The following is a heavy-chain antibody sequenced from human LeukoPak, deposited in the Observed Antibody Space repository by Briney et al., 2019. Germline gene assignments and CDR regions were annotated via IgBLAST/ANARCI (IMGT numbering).Heavy chain of an antibody. J-gene: IGHJ4*02. CDR2: ISPTGSTT. Sequence: GGSLRLSCTASGFSFSGHWMHWARQPPGKGLVWVSRISPTGSTTSYADSVKGRFTVSRDNAKNTLYLQVNNLRAEDTAVYYCARGPNSNWSGLDFWGQGTLLTVSS. CDR3: ARGPNSNWSGLDF. V-gene: IGHV3-74*01. CDR1: GFSFSGHW. D-gene: IGHD6-6*01.